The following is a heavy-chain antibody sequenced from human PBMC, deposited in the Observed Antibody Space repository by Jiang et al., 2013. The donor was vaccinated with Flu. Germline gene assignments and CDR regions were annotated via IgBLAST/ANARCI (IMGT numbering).Heavy chain of an antibody. V-gene: IGHV4-59*01. J-gene: IGHJ6*02. Sequence: LLKPSETLSLTCSVSGGSISTYYWNWIRQPPGKGLEWIGYIYFNGSTNFNPSLRSRVTMSVDRPRNQFSLRVKSVTAADTAVYYCARESITLFGDVSHGLDVWGQGTTVIVS. CDR3: ARESITLFGDVSHGLDV. CDR2: IYFNGST. D-gene: IGHD3-3*01. CDR1: GGSISTYY.